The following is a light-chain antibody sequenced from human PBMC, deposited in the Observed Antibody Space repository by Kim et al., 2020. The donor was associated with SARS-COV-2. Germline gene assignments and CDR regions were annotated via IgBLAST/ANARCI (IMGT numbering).Light chain of an antibody. CDR2: VTN. V-gene: IGLV1-44*01. CDR3: AAWDDSLNGVV. CDR1: SSNIGRNT. J-gene: IGLJ3*02. Sequence: GERVTISCTGSSSNIGRNTVSWYPQLPGTAPKLLIYVTNHRPSGVPDRFSGSKSGTSASLAISGLQSEDEADYHCAAWDDSLNGVVFGGGTQLTVL.